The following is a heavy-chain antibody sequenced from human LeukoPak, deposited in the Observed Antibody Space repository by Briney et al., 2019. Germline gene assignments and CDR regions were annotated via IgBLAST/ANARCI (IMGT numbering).Heavy chain of an antibody. V-gene: IGHV3-30-3*01. D-gene: IGHD6-19*01. CDR2: ISYDGSNK. CDR3: ARDPGIAVAGRFGYFQH. CDR1: GFTFSSYA. Sequence: GGSLRLSCAASGFTFSSYAMHWVRQAPGKGLEWVAVISYDGSNKYYADSVKGRFTTSRDNSKNTLYLQMNSLRAEDTAVYYCARDPGIAVAGRFGYFQHWGQGTLVTVSS. J-gene: IGHJ1*01.